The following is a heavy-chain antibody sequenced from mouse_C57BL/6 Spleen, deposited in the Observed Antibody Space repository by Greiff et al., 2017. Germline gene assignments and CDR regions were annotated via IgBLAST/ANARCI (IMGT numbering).Heavy chain of an antibody. J-gene: IGHJ1*03. D-gene: IGHD1-1*01. CDR1: GYTFTSYW. CDR3: GRTYYGSSPHWYFDD. V-gene: IGHV1-52*01. CDR2: IDPYDSET. Sequence: QVQLQQPGAELVRPGSSVKLSCTASGYTFTSYWMHWVKQRPIQGLEWIGNIDPYDSETHYNQKLKDKATLTVDKSSSTAYMQLSSLTSEDSAVXYCGRTYYGSSPHWYFDDWGTGTTVTVSS.